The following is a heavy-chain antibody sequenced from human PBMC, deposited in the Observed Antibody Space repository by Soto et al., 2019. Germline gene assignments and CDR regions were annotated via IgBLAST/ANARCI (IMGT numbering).Heavy chain of an antibody. CDR1: GGTFSSYT. J-gene: IGHJ4*02. Sequence: SVKVSCKASGGTFSSYTISWVRHAPGQGLEWMGRIIPILGIANYAQKFQGRVTITADKSTSTAYMELSSLRSEDTAVYYCASRAAYCGGDCYSYWGQGTLVTVSS. D-gene: IGHD2-21*02. CDR2: IIPILGIA. V-gene: IGHV1-69*02. CDR3: ASRAAYCGGDCYSY.